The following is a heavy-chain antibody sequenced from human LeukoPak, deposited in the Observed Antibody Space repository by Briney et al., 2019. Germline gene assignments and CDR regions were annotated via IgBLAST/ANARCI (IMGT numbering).Heavy chain of an antibody. CDR2: IYYSGST. J-gene: IGHJ4*02. CDR1: GGSISSYY. D-gene: IGHD6-13*01. CDR3: ARGISSSWSLSYYFDY. V-gene: IGHV4-59*08. Sequence: PPETLSLTCTVSGGSISSYYWSWIRQPPGKGLEWIGYIYYSGSTNYNPSLKSRVTISVDTSKNQFSLKLSSVTAADTAVYYCARGISSSWSLSYYFDYWGQGTLVTVSS.